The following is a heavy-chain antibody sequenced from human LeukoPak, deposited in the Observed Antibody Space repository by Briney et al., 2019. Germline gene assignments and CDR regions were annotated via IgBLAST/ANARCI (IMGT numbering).Heavy chain of an antibody. CDR3: ARFRTHYYDSSDAFDI. J-gene: IGHJ3*02. Sequence: GGSLRLSCAASVFTHSCYGMSGVRQPRGRGLEGVSAISGSGGSTYFADSVKGRFTISRDNSKNTLYLQMNSLRAEDTAVYYCARFRTHYYDSSDAFDIWGQGTMVTVSS. CDR1: VFTHSCYG. V-gene: IGHV3-23*01. D-gene: IGHD3-22*01. CDR2: ISGSGGST.